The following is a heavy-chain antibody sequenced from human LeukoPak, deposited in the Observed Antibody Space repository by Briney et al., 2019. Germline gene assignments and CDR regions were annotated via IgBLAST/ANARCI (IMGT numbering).Heavy chain of an antibody. CDR2: INPSGGST. V-gene: IGHV1-46*01. CDR3: ALGSGGSYSEGDYYYGMDV. CDR1: GYTFTSYY. Sequence: ASVKVSCKASGYTFTSYYMHWVRQAPGQGLEWMGIINPSGGSTSYAQKFQGRVTMTRDTSTSTVYMELSSLRSEDTAVYYCALGSGGSYSEGDYYYGMDVWGQGTMVTVSS. J-gene: IGHJ6*02. D-gene: IGHD1-26*01.